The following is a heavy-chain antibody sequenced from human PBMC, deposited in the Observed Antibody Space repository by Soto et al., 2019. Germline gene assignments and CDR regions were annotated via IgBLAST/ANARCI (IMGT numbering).Heavy chain of an antibody. D-gene: IGHD3-3*01. J-gene: IGHJ4*02. CDR2: IIPIFGTA. CDR1: GGTFSSYA. CDR3: ARDRIVLRFLEWLPAALDY. Sequence: VKVSCKASGGTFSSYAISWVRQAPGQGLEWMGGIIPIFGTANYAQKFQGRVTITADESTSTAYMELSSLRSEDTAVYYCARDRIVLRFLEWLPAALDYWGQGTLVTVSS. V-gene: IGHV1-69*13.